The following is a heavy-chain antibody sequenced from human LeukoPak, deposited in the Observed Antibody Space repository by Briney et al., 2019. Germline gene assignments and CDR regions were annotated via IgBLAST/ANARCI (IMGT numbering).Heavy chain of an antibody. CDR1: GGTFSSYA. J-gene: IGHJ6*02. CDR2: IIPIFGTA. V-gene: IGHV1-69*13. CDR3: ARDLQPDYYDSSGYYYYYGMDV. D-gene: IGHD3-22*01. Sequence: SVKVSCKASGGTFSSYAISWVRQAPGQGLEWMGGIIPIFGTANYAQKFQGRVTITADESTSTAYMELSSLRSEDTAVYYCARDLQPDYYDSSGYYYYYGMDVWGQGATVTVSS.